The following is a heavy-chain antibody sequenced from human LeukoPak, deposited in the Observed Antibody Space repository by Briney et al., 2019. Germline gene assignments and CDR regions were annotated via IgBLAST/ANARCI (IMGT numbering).Heavy chain of an antibody. Sequence: SVKVSCKASGGTFSSYAISWVRQAPGQGLEWMGGIIPILGTANYAQKFQGRVTITTDESTSTAYMELSSLRSEDTAVYYCARGPAGYNYYFVYWGQGTLVTVSS. CDR3: ARGPAGYNYYFVY. D-gene: IGHD5-24*01. CDR1: GGTFSSYA. V-gene: IGHV1-69*05. J-gene: IGHJ4*02. CDR2: IIPILGTA.